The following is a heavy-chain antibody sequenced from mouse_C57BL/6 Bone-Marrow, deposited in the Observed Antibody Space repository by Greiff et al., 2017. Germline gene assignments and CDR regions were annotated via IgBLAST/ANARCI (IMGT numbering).Heavy chain of an antibody. D-gene: IGHD3-3*01. CDR2: IDPSDSYT. CDR1: GYTFTSYW. J-gene: IGHJ2*01. Sequence: VQLQQPGAELVMPGASVKLSCKASGYTFTSYWMHWVKQRPGQGLEWIGEIDPSDSYTNYNQKFKGKSTLTVDKSSSTAYMQLSSLTSEDSAVYYCAREGFYYCDYWGQGTTLTVSS. CDR3: AREGFYYCDY. V-gene: IGHV1-69*01.